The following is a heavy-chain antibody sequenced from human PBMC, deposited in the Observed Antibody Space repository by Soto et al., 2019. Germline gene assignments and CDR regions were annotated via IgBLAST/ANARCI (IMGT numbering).Heavy chain of an antibody. CDR3: ARVGGYEHFDY. J-gene: IGHJ4*02. D-gene: IGHD5-12*01. CDR1: GFTVSSNY. V-gene: IGHV3-53*01. CDR2: IYSGGST. Sequence: EVQLVESGGGLIQPGGSLRLSCAASGFTVSSNYMSWVRQAPGKGLEWVSVIYSGGSTYYADSVKGRFTISRDNSKNTLYLQMNSLRDEDTDVYSCARVGGYEHFDYWGQGTLVTVSS.